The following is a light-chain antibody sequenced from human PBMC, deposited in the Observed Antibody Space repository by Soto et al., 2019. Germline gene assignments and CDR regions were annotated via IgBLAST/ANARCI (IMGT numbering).Light chain of an antibody. CDR2: DVS. CDR1: SSDVGGYNY. CDR3: SSCTTSNTRKIV. J-gene: IGLJ1*01. Sequence: QSALTQPASVSGSPGQSITISCTGTSSDVGGYNYVSWYQQHPGKAPKFIIYDVSNRPSGVSNRFSGSKSGNTASLTISGLQAEDEADYYCSSCTTSNTRKIVFGTGTKVTVL. V-gene: IGLV2-14*01.